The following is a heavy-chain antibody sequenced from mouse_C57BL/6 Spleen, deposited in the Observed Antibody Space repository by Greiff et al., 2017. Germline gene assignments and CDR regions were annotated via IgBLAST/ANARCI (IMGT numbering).Heavy chain of an antibody. J-gene: IGHJ2*01. CDR3: TAPRNYGSSFFDY. D-gene: IGHD1-1*01. Sequence: DVKLQESGGGLVQPGGSMKLSCAASGFTFSDAWLDWVRQSPEKGLEWVAEIRNKANNHATYYAESVKGRFTISRDDSKSSVYLQMNSLRAEDTGIYYCTAPRNYGSSFFDYWGQGTTLTVSS. CDR2: IRNKANNHAT. CDR1: GFTFSDAW. V-gene: IGHV6-6*01.